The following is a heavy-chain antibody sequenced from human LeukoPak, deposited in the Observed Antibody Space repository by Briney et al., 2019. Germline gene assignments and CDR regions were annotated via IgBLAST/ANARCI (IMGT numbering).Heavy chain of an antibody. J-gene: IGHJ5*02. Sequence: GSLRLSCAASGFTFSSYAMSWVRQAPGKGLEWVSGISGSGGSTYYADSAKGRFTISRDKSKNTLYLQMNSLRAEDTAIYYCAKLATVTTWYWFDPWGQGTLVTVSS. V-gene: IGHV3-23*01. CDR3: AKLATVTTWYWFDP. CDR2: ISGSGGST. D-gene: IGHD4-17*01. CDR1: GFTFSSYA.